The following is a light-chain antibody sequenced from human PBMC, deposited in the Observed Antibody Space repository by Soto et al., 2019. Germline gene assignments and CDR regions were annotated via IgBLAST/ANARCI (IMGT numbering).Light chain of an antibody. CDR3: QQRNSYPRT. J-gene: IGKJ2*01. Sequence: DIQMTQSPSTLSASVGDRVTITCRASQGINIFLAWFQQKPGKAPNLLISAASTLQSGVPSRFSGSGSETEFTLTITSLQPEDSATYYCQQRNSYPRTFGRGTKVDIK. V-gene: IGKV1-9*01. CDR2: AAS. CDR1: QGINIF.